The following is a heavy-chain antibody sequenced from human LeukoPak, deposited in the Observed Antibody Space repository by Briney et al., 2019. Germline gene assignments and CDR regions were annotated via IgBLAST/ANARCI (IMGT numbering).Heavy chain of an antibody. CDR2: INPSGGST. Sequence: VASVKVSCKASGYTFTSYYMHWVRQAPGQGLEWMGIINPSGGSTSYAQKFQGRVTMTRDTSTSTVYMELSSLRSEDTAVYYCAAEPEDIAALDYWGQGTLVTVSS. CDR1: GYTFTSYY. D-gene: IGHD2-15*01. V-gene: IGHV1-46*01. J-gene: IGHJ4*02. CDR3: AAEPEDIAALDY.